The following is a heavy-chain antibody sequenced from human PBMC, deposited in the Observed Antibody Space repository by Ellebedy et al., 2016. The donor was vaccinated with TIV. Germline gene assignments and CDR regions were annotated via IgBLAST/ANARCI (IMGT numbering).Heavy chain of an antibody. V-gene: IGHV3-21*01. J-gene: IGHJ4*02. CDR3: ARVLERARQREPRYDY. D-gene: IGHD6-25*01. CDR2: ISSSSSYI. Sequence: GESLKISXAASGFTFSSYSMNWVRQAPGKGLEWVSSISSSSSYIYYADSVKGRFTISRDNAKNSLYLQMNSLRAEDTAVYYCARVLERARQREPRYDYWGQGTLVTVSS. CDR1: GFTFSSYS.